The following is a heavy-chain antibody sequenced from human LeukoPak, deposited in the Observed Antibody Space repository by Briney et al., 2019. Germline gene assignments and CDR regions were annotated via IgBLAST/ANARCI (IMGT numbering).Heavy chain of an antibody. D-gene: IGHD6-19*01. CDR3: ARGWAAVAAFDY. V-gene: IGHV4-59*01. CDR1: GGSISSYY. CDR2: IYYSGST. Sequence: SETLSLTCTVSGGSISSYYWSWIRQPPGKGLEWIGYIYYSGSTNYNPSLKSRVTISVDTSKNQFSLKLSSVTAADTAVYYCARGWAAVAAFDYWGQGTLVTVSS. J-gene: IGHJ4*02.